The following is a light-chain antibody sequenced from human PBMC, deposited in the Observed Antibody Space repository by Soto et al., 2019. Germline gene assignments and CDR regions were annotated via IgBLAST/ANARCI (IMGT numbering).Light chain of an antibody. CDR2: GVT. CDR3: TSYTSSSTHV. Sequence: QSVLTQPASVSGSPGQSITISCTGTSSDIGGYDYVSWYQHHPGKAPKLIIYGVTNRPSGVSHRFSGSKSANTASLTISGLQAEDEADYYCTSYTSSSTHVFGNGTKVT. V-gene: IGLV2-14*01. J-gene: IGLJ1*01. CDR1: SSDIGGYDY.